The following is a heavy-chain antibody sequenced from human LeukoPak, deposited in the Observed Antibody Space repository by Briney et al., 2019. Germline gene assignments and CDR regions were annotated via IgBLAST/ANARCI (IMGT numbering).Heavy chain of an antibody. D-gene: IGHD4-23*01. CDR2: IYIGGST. CDR3: ARRLYYGGSFDY. Sequence: PGGALRLSYAASWFTVSSNYMSWVRQAPGKGLEWFSLIYIGGSTYNAASVEGRFTISSENSKNTLYLQMNSLRAEDTAVYYCARRLYYGGSFDYWGQGTLVTV. J-gene: IGHJ4*02. CDR1: WFTVSSNY. V-gene: IGHV3-53*01.